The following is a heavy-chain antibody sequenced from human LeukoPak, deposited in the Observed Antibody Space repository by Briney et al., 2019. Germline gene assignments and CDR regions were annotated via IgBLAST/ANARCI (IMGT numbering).Heavy chain of an antibody. J-gene: IGHJ4*02. D-gene: IGHD5-12*01. V-gene: IGHV1-69*04. Sequence: SLKVSYKASRGTFRSYAISWLRQAPGHGLEWIVRINPGLGITNYSQKFQGRVTITADTSTSTAYMELSSLRSEDTAVYYCARAPGYSGYDSPIDYWGQGTLVTVSS. CDR1: RGTFRSYA. CDR3: ARAPGYSGYDSPIDY. CDR2: INPGLGIT.